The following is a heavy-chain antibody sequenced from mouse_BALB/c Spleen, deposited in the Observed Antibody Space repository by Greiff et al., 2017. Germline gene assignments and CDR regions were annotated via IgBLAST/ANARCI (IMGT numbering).Heavy chain of an antibody. CDR3: ASTREKNYRYDAWFAY. Sequence: QVQLKESGPGLVAPSQSLSITCTVSGFSLTGYGVNWVRQPPGKGLEWLGMIWGDGSTDYNSALKSRLSISKDNSKSQVFLKMNSLQTDDTARYYCASTREKNYRYDAWFAYWGQGTLVTVSA. CDR2: IWGDGST. D-gene: IGHD2-14*01. V-gene: IGHV2-6-7*01. J-gene: IGHJ3*01. CDR1: GFSLTGYG.